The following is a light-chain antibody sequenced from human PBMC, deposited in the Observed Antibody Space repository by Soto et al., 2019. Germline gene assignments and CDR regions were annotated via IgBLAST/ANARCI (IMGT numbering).Light chain of an antibody. CDR1: QSISTY. CDR2: GAS. CDR3: QQSYSTPWT. Sequence: DIQMTQSPSSLSASVGDRVTITCRASQSISTYLNWYQHKPGKAPKFLIYGASSLQSGFPSRFSGSGSGTDFTLTISSLQPEDFATYYCQQSYSTPWTFGQGTKVEIK. J-gene: IGKJ1*01. V-gene: IGKV1-39*01.